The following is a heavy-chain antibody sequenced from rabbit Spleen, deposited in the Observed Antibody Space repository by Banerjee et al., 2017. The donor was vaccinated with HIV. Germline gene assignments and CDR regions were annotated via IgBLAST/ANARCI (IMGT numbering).Heavy chain of an antibody. D-gene: IGHD6-1*01. V-gene: IGHV1S45*01. CDR1: GFSFTASDF. Sequence: QEQLVESGGGLVKPGASLTLTCTASGFSFTASDFIYWVRQAPGKGLEWIACVYAGSSGNTYYASWAKGRFAISKTSSTTVTLQMTDLTAADTATYFCARNNVGAPGYGHAIDLWGQGTLVTVS. CDR2: VYAGSSGNT. CDR3: ARNNVGAPGYGHAIDL. J-gene: IGHJ3*01.